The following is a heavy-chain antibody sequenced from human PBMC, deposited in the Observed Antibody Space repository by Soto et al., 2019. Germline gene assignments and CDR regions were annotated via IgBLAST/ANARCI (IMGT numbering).Heavy chain of an antibody. D-gene: IGHD6-6*01. J-gene: IGHJ5*02. CDR2: IYPGDSDT. CDR1: GYSFTSYW. CDR3: ARQGRSRSSSVYNWFDP. V-gene: IGHV5-51*01. Sequence: GESLKISFKGSGYSFTSYWIGWVRQMPVKGLEWMGIIYPGDSDTRYSPSFQGQVTISADKSISTAYLQWSSLKASDTAMYYCARQGRSRSSSVYNWFDPWGQRTLVPFSP.